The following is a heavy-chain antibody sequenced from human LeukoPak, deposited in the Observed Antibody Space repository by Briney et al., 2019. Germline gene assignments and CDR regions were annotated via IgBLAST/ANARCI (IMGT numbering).Heavy chain of an antibody. CDR1: GFTFSSYS. CDR3: TRDQEGSDY. V-gene: IGHV3-48*01. CDR2: ITRSNSAK. Sequence: GGSLRLSCVASGFTFSSYSMNWVRQAPGKGLEWVSYITRSNSAKFYADSVKGRFTISRDNAENLLYLQMNSLRAEDTAVYYCTRDQEGSDYWGQGTLVTVSS. J-gene: IGHJ4*02.